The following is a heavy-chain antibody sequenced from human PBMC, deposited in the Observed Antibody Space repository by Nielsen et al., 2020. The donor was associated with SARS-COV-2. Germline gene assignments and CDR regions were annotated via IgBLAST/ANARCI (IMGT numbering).Heavy chain of an antibody. CDR1: GFAFDDHG. J-gene: IGHJ6*02. Sequence: GESLKISCAASGFAFDDHGMSWVRQVPGKGLEWVSGLNWSGRSTGYADSVKGRFTISRDNAKNSLYLQMNGLRAEDTAFYYCARDDYGDYVSRMDVWGQGTSVIVSS. V-gene: IGHV3-20*04. CDR2: LNWSGRST. CDR3: ARDDYGDYVSRMDV. D-gene: IGHD4-17*01.